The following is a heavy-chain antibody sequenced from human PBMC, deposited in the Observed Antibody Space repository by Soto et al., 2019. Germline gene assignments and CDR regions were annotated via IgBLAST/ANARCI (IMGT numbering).Heavy chain of an antibody. J-gene: IGHJ4*02. CDR3: TRGPRPSSVGTGAF. CDR2: ISDDGSRA. Sequence: GSLRLSCTASGFTFSMYWMHWVRQVPGKGPEWVSRISDDGSRADYADSVKGRFTIPRDNAKNTLYLEMHVLRADDTAVYYCTRGPRPSSVGTGAFWGQGAPVTVSS. CDR1: GFTFSMYW. D-gene: IGHD3-10*01. V-gene: IGHV3-74*01.